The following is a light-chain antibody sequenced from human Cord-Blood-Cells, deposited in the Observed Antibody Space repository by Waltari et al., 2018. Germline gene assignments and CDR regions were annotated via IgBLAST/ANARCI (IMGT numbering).Light chain of an antibody. CDR3: QRRSNSPPGT. CDR1: QSVSSH. CDR2: DAS. V-gene: IGKV3-11*01. Sequence: IVLTQPPASLSLSPGDRATLSCTASQSVSSHLAWYQEKPGQAPRLLSFDASNRATGIPARFSGSEAGTDFAHTSSILEPKDFAFYYGQRRSNSPPGTFGQGTRLEIK. J-gene: IGKJ5*01.